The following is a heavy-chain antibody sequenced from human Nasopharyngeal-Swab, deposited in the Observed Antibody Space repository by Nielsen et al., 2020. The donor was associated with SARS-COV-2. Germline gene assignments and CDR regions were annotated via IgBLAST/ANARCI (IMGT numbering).Heavy chain of an antibody. J-gene: IGHJ6*02. CDR3: ARMAQWVSPASGMDV. CDR2: INSDGSST. D-gene: IGHD3-22*01. V-gene: IGHV3-74*01. Sequence: VRQMPGKGLVWVSRINSDGSSTSYADSVKGRFTISRDNAKNTLYLQMNSLRAEDTAVYYCARMAQWVSPASGMDVWGQGTTVTVSS.